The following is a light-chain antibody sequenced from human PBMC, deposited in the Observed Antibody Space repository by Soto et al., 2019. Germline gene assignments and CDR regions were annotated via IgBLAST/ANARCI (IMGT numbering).Light chain of an antibody. Sequence: QPVLTQPPSVSGAPGQRVTISCTGSSYNIGAGYDVHWYQQLPGTAPKLLIYGNSNRPSGVPDRFSGSKSGTSASLAITGLQAEDEADYYCQSYDSSLSALYVFGTGTKLTVL. J-gene: IGLJ1*01. CDR1: SYNIGAGYD. CDR2: GNS. CDR3: QSYDSSLSALYV. V-gene: IGLV1-40*01.